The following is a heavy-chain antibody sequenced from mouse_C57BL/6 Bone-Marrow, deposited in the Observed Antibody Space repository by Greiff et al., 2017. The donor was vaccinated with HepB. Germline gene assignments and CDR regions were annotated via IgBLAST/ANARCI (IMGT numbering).Heavy chain of an antibody. V-gene: IGHV1-75*01. Sequence: VQLQESGPELVKPGASVKISCKASGYTFTDYYINWVKQRPGQGLEWIGWIFPGSGSTYYNEKFKGKATLTVDKSSSTAYMLLSSLTSEDSAVYFCARDPFYYGNYWFAYWGQGTLVTVSA. D-gene: IGHD2-1*01. CDR3: ARDPFYYGNYWFAY. CDR1: GYTFTDYY. J-gene: IGHJ3*01. CDR2: IFPGSGST.